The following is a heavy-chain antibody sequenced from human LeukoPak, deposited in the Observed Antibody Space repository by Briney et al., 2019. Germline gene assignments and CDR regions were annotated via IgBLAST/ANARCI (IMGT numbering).Heavy chain of an antibody. J-gene: IGHJ4*02. Sequence: PGGSLRLSCAASGFTFSSFGMTWVRQAPGKGLEWVSYISSRSSTIYYADSVKGRFTISRDNARNSLYLQMNSLRVEDTAVYYCARWRQLDHWGQGTLVTVSS. CDR2: ISSRSSTI. CDR1: GFTFSSFG. D-gene: IGHD5-24*01. V-gene: IGHV3-48*04. CDR3: ARWRQLDH.